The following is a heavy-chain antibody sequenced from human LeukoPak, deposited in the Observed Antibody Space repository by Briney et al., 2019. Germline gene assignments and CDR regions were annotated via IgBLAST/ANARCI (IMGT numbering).Heavy chain of an antibody. CDR2: IYYSGIT. CDR1: GGSSSSSSYY. CDR3: AKEITNDYGDYGTPRHAFDI. J-gene: IGHJ3*02. D-gene: IGHD4-17*01. V-gene: IGHV4-39*02. Sequence: SETLSLXCTVSGGSSSSSSYYWGWIRQPPGKGLEWIGSIYYSGITYYNPSLKSRVTISVDTSKNQFSLKLSSVTAADTAVYYCAKEITNDYGDYGTPRHAFDILGQGTIGTVSS.